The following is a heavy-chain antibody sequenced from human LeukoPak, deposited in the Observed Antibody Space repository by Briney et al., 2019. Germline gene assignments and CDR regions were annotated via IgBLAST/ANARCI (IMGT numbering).Heavy chain of an antibody. CDR1: GYSFTNYA. D-gene: IGHD3-22*01. CDR2: INIKTGNP. J-gene: IGHJ6*02. Sequence: ASVKVSCKASGYSFTNYAMNWVRQAPGQGLEWMGWINIKTGNPAYAQGFTRRFVFSLDISVNTASLQISSLKAEDTAVYYCARGSFYYDSTDYFGPYYYGMDVWGQGTRVTVSS. V-gene: IGHV7-4-1*02. CDR3: ARGSFYYDSTDYFGPYYYGMDV.